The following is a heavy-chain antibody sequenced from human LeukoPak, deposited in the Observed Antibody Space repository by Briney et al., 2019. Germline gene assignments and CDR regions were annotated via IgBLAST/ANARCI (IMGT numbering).Heavy chain of an antibody. Sequence: QPGGSLRLSCAASGFTFSSYGMHWVRQAPGKGLEWVAFIRYDGSNRYYADSVKGRFTISRDNSKNTLYLQMNSLRAEDTAVYYCAKDLATMIVVVNRGGLYWGQGTLVTVSS. CDR2: IRYDGSNR. CDR1: GFTFSSYG. V-gene: IGHV3-30*02. J-gene: IGHJ4*02. CDR3: AKDLATMIVVVNRGGLY. D-gene: IGHD3-22*01.